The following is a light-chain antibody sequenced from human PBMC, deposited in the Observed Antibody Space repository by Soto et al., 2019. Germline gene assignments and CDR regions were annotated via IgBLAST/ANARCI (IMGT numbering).Light chain of an antibody. CDR2: DAS. J-gene: IGKJ2*01. CDR3: QQYNSYSMYT. CDR1: QSISSW. V-gene: IGKV1-5*01. Sequence: DIPMTQSPSTLSASVGDRVTITCRASQSISSWLAWYQQKPGKAPKLLIYDASSLESGVPSRFSGSGSGTEFTLTISSLPPDDFATYYCQQYNSYSMYTFGQGTKLEIK.